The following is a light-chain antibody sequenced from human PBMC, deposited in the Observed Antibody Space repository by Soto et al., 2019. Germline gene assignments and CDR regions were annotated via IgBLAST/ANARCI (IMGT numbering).Light chain of an antibody. Sequence: QSALTQPASVSGSPGQSITISCIGTSSDIGSYDYVSWYQQHPGKAPKLMIYAVTNRPSGVSDRFSASKSGNTASLTISGLQAEDEALYYCSSYTSTTTLVIFGGGTKLTVL. J-gene: IGLJ2*01. CDR1: SSDIGSYDY. CDR2: AVT. V-gene: IGLV2-14*01. CDR3: SSYTSTTTLVI.